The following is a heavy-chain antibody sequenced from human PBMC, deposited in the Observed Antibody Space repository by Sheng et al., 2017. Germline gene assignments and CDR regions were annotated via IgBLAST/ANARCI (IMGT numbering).Heavy chain of an antibody. D-gene: IGHD2-15*01. V-gene: IGHV3-74*01. CDR3: ARGDRIGYYMDV. Sequence: EVQLVESGGGLVQPGGSLRLSCAASGFTFSSYWMHWVRQAPGKGLVWVSRIYNDGTTTNYADSVKGRFTISRDNAKNTVYLQLNSLRAEDTAVYFCARGDRIGYYMDVWDQGP. J-gene: IGHJ6*03. CDR1: GFTFSSYW. CDR2: IYNDGTTT.